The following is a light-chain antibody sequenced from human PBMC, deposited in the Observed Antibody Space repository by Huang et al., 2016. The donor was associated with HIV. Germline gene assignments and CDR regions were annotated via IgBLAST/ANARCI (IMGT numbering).Light chain of an antibody. J-gene: IGKJ1*01. CDR2: AA. Sequence: DIQMTQSPSSLSASVGDRVTITCRTSQSVGNSLNWYQQKPGKAPELLIDAASWQAWVSARFSGSGSGTDFTLIISSLQPEDFATYYCQQSYISPWTFGQGTKVDLK. CDR1: QSVGNS. CDR3: QQSYISPWT. V-gene: IGKV1-39*01.